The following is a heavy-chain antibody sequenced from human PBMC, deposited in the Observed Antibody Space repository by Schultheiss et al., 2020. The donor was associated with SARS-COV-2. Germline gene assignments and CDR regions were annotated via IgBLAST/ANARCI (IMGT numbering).Heavy chain of an antibody. CDR3: ARGEYYGSGSYGVDY. Sequence: SETLSLTCTVSGGSISSYYWSWIRQPPGKGLEWIGYIYYSGSTYYNPSLKSRVTISVDKSKNQFSLKLSSVTAADTAVYYCARGEYYGSGSYGVDYWGQGTLVTVSS. CDR2: IYYSGST. CDR1: GGSISSYY. D-gene: IGHD3-10*01. V-gene: IGHV4-59*12. J-gene: IGHJ4*02.